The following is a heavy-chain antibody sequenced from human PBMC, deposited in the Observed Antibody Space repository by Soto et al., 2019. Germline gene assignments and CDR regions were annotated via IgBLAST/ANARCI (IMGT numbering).Heavy chain of an antibody. V-gene: IGHV1-3*01. CDR3: ASPSYGSGSYY. Sequence: QVQLVQSGAEVKKPGASVKVSCKASGYTFSSYALHWVRQAPGQRLEWMGWINAGNGNIKYSQKFQGRVTFTRDTSASTAYMELSSLRSEDTAVYYCASPSYGSGSYYWGQGTLVTVSS. CDR2: INAGNGNI. CDR1: GYTFSSYA. D-gene: IGHD3-10*01. J-gene: IGHJ4*02.